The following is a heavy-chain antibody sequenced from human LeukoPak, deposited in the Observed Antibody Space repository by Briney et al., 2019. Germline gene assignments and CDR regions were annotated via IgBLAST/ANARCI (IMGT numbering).Heavy chain of an antibody. Sequence: SQTLSLTCTVSGGSLSSGDYYWSWIRQPPGKGLEWIGYIYYSGSTYYNPSLKSRVTISVDTSKNQFSLKLSSVTAADTAVYYCAREVGIVGATSDYWGQGTLVTVSS. CDR1: GGSLSSGDYY. V-gene: IGHV4-30-4*01. CDR3: AREVGIVGATSDY. CDR2: IYYSGST. D-gene: IGHD1-26*01. J-gene: IGHJ4*02.